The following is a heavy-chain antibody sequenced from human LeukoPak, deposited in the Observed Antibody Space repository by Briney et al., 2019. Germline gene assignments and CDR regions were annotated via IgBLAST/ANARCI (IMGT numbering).Heavy chain of an antibody. CDR3: ARNYYDSSGRLPYYYYYMDV. V-gene: IGHV4-4*07. D-gene: IGHD3-22*01. Sequence: SETLSLTCTVSGGSISSYYWSWIRQPAGKGLEWIGRIYTSGSTNYNPSLKSRVTMLVDTSKNQFSLKLSSVTAADTAVYYCARNYYDSSGRLPYYYYYMDVWGKGTTVTVSS. J-gene: IGHJ6*03. CDR2: IYTSGST. CDR1: GGSISSYY.